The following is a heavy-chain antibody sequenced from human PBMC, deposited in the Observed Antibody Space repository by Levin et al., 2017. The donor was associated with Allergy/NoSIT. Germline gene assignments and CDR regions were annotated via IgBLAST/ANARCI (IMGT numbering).Heavy chain of an antibody. V-gene: IGHV1-46*01. Sequence: GASVKVSCKASGYTFTSYYMHWVRQAPGQGLEWMGIINPSGGSTSYAQKFQGRVTMTRDTSTSTVYMELSSLRSEDTAVYYCARVRRRAAAHDAFDIWGQGTMVTVSS. CDR2: INPSGGST. D-gene: IGHD6-13*01. J-gene: IGHJ3*02. CDR3: ARVRRRAAAHDAFDI. CDR1: GYTFTSYY.